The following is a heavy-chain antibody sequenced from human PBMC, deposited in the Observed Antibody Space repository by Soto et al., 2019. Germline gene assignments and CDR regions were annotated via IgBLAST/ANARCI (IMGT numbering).Heavy chain of an antibody. CDR3: ARDHYDILTAYSYYFDY. D-gene: IGHD3-9*01. J-gene: IGHJ4*02. CDR2: ISYDGSNK. V-gene: IGHV3-30-3*01. Sequence: QVQLVESGGGVVQPGRSLRLSCAASGFTFSSYAMHWVRQAPGKGLEWVAVISYDGSNKYYADSVKGRFTISRDNSKNSLYLQRNSLRAADTAVYYCARDHYDILTAYSYYFDYWGQGTLVTVSS. CDR1: GFTFSSYA.